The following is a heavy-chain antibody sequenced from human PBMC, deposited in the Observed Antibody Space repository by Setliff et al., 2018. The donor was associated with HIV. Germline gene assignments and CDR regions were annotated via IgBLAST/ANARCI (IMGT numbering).Heavy chain of an antibody. J-gene: IGHJ4*02. Sequence: LSLTCSVFGGSISSHYWTWIRQSPGKGLEWIGSVYYSGDTDYNPSLKSRVSTSVDTSKNQFSLKLSSVTAADTAVYYCARHTIGVATWSDGFDFWGQGRLVTVS. D-gene: IGHD6-19*01. CDR3: ARHTIGVATWSDGFDF. V-gene: IGHV4-59*11. CDR1: GGSISSHY. CDR2: VYYSGDT.